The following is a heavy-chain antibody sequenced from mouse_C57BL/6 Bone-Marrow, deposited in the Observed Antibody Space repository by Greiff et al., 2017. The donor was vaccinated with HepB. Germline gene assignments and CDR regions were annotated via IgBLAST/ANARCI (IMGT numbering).Heavy chain of an antibody. CDR1: GYTFTSYW. Sequence: VQLQQSGAELVMPGASVKLSCKASGYTFTSYWKHWVKQRPGQGLEWIGEIDPSDSYTNYNQKFKGKSTLTVDKSSSTAYMQLSSLTSEDSAVYYCAAYGNYGYWGQGTTLTVSS. D-gene: IGHD2-1*01. V-gene: IGHV1-69*01. CDR3: AAYGNYGY. CDR2: IDPSDSYT. J-gene: IGHJ2*01.